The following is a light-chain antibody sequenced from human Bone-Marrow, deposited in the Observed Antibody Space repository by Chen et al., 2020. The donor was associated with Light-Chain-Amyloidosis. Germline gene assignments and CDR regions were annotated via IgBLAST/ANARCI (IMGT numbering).Light chain of an antibody. Sequence: DIVMTQSPDSLAVSLGERATINCKSSQNLVYASNKKSCLAWYQQKPGQPPKLLIYWASTRESGVPVRFSGSGSGTDFTLTISSLQSEDVAVYYCQQYYSTLYTFGQGTKLEVK. V-gene: IGKV4-1*01. CDR2: WAS. CDR1: QNLVYASNKKSC. J-gene: IGKJ2*01. CDR3: QQYYSTLYT.